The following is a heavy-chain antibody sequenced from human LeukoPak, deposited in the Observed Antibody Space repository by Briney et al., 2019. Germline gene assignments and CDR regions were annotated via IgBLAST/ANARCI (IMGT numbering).Heavy chain of an antibody. Sequence: PGGSLRLSCAASGFTLNTYWTHWVRQAPGKGLVWVSRINGDGSSTTYADSVKGRFTISRDNAKNTLYLQMNSLRAEDTAVYYCARGLAARGATMDVWGKGTTVTVSS. CDR2: INGDGSST. V-gene: IGHV3-74*01. CDR3: ARGLAARGATMDV. D-gene: IGHD5-12*01. J-gene: IGHJ6*03. CDR1: GFTLNTYW.